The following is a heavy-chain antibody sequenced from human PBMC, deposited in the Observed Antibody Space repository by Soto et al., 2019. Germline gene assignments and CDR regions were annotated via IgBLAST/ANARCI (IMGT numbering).Heavy chain of an antibody. D-gene: IGHD3-22*01. V-gene: IGHV4-4*02. CDR3: TKNAAYDLDY. Sequence: QVQLQESGPGLVMPSGTLSLTCGVSGGSVSRDNWWSWVRQSPGKGLEWLGEVHHGGSTNYNPSLKSRVTMSVDKSKNQFSLKLTSVTAADTAVYYCTKNAAYDLDYCGQGTLVTVSS. J-gene: IGHJ4*02. CDR1: GGSVSRDNW. CDR2: VHHGGST.